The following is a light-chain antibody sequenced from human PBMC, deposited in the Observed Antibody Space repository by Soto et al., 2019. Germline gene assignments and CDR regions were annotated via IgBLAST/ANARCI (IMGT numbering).Light chain of an antibody. Sequence: EVVLTQSPATLSMSPEERVTLSCRASQSVSTFVAWYQHKPGQAPRPVIYDTFKRAPGVPDRFSGGGSGTDFSLTISSLEPEDFAVYYSQQRARWPMPFGQGTRLELK. CDR3: QQRARWPMP. V-gene: IGKV3-11*01. CDR1: QSVSTF. CDR2: DTF. J-gene: IGKJ5*01.